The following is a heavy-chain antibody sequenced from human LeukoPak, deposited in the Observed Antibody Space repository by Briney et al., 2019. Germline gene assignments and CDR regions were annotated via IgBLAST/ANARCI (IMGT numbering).Heavy chain of an antibody. CDR3: ARGAAPLLWFGELFLEY. D-gene: IGHD3-10*01. CDR1: GGSISSYY. J-gene: IGHJ4*02. Sequence: SHTLSLTCTVSGGSISSYYWSWIRQPPGKGLEWIGYIYYSGSTNYNPSLKSRVTISVDTSKNQFSLKLSSVTAADTAVYYCARGAAPLLWFGELFLEYWGQGTLVTVSS. CDR2: IYYSGST. V-gene: IGHV4-59*07.